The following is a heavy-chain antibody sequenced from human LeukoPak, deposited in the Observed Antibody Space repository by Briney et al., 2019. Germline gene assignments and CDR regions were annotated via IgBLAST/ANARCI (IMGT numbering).Heavy chain of an antibody. CDR1: GYTFTSYD. V-gene: IGHV1-8*01. Sequence: ASVKVSCKASGYTFTSYDINWVRQATGQGLEWMGWMNPNSGSTGYAQRFQGRVTMTRNTSISTAYMELSSLTPEDTAVYYCGRRVYDGKTVDYWGQGTLVTVSS. CDR3: GRRVYDGKTVDY. D-gene: IGHD5/OR15-5a*01. J-gene: IGHJ4*02. CDR2: MNPNSGST.